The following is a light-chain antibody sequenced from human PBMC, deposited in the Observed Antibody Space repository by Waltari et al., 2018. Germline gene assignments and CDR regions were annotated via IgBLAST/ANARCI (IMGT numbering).Light chain of an antibody. CDR3: CSYADRSTMV. Sequence: SALTQPPSASGSPGQSVSISCTGTSSDVGAYNYVSWYQQHPGKAPRLMIYEFTKRPSGCPVCFSGSKSGNTASLTVSGLQAEDEADDYCCSYADRSTMVFGAGTKLTVL. CDR1: SSDVGAYNY. J-gene: IGLJ3*02. CDR2: EFT. V-gene: IGLV2-8*01.